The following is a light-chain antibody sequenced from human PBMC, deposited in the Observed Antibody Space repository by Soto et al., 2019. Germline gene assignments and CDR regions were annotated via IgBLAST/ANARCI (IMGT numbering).Light chain of an antibody. CDR2: GNN. CDR1: SSNVGAGYD. Sequence: QSALTQPPSVSGAPGQRVTISCTGSSSNVGAGYDVHWYQQVPGTAPKLLIYGNNNRPSGVPDRFSGSKSGTSASLAITGLQAEDEADYYCQFYDSSLSGSVFGGGTKLTVL. J-gene: IGLJ2*01. CDR3: QFYDSSLSGSV. V-gene: IGLV1-40*01.